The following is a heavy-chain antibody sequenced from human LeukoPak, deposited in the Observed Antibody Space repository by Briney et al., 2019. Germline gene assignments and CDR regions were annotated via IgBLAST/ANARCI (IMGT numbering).Heavy chain of an antibody. CDR1: GFTFSNYW. J-gene: IGHJ3*02. CDR2: ISSSGSTI. CDR3: AKGPMIVVVYVAFDI. D-gene: IGHD3-22*01. Sequence: GGSLRLSCAASGFTFSNYWMTWVRQAPGKGLEWVSYISSSGSTIYYADSVKGRFTISRDNAKNSLYLQMNSLRAEDTAAYYCAKGPMIVVVYVAFDIWGQGTMVTVSS. V-gene: IGHV3-48*04.